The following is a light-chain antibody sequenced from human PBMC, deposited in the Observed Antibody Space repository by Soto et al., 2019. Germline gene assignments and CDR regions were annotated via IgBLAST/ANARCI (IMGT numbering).Light chain of an antibody. CDR1: QIISNL. V-gene: IGKV3-15*01. CDR2: GAS. Sequence: EIVSTQSPATLSVSPGESATLSCRASQIISNLLSWDQQKPGQDDRLLIYGASNRATGFPERFSGSGSGTDVTLTISSLNSEDFALYYCQQYNNWQLTVGGGTKVEI. J-gene: IGKJ4*01. CDR3: QQYNNWQLT.